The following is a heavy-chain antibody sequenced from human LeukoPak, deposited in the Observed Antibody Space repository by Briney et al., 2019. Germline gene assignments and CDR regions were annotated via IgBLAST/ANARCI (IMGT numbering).Heavy chain of an antibody. Sequence: GESLKISCKGSGYSFTSYWISWVRQMPGKGLEWMGRIDPSDSYTNYSPSFQGHVTISADKSISTAYLQWSSLKASDTAMYYWARRRYDILTGYYYFDYWGQGTLVTVSS. CDR3: ARRRYDILTGYYYFDY. J-gene: IGHJ4*02. V-gene: IGHV5-10-1*01. CDR2: IDPSDSYT. CDR1: GYSFTSYW. D-gene: IGHD3-9*01.